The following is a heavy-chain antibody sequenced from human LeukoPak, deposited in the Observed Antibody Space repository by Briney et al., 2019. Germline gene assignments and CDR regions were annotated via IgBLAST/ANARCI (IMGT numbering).Heavy chain of an antibody. V-gene: IGHV1-69*05. Sequence: GASVKVSCKASGGTFSSYAISWVRQAPGQGLEWMGGITPLFGTANYAQKFQGRVTIITDESTSTAYMELSSLRSEDTAVYYCARDRLTGYGSGSPYYMDVWGKGTTVTVSS. CDR1: GGTFSSYA. J-gene: IGHJ6*03. CDR2: ITPLFGTA. CDR3: ARDRLTGYGSGSPYYMDV. D-gene: IGHD3-10*01.